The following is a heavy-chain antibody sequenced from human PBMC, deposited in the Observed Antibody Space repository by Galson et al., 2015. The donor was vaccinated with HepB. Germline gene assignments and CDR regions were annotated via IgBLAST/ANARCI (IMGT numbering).Heavy chain of an antibody. J-gene: IGHJ4*01. CDR2: ISSSGTTI. Sequence: SLRLSCAASGFSFSDNYMSWIRQTPGKGLGWISYISSSGTTIYYADSVKGRFTISRDKANNSLYLQMNSLRAEDTAVYYCASGLYGDYGGFWGQGTLVTVSS. CDR1: GFSFSDNY. V-gene: IGHV3-11*01. CDR3: ASGLYGDYGGF. D-gene: IGHD4-17*01.